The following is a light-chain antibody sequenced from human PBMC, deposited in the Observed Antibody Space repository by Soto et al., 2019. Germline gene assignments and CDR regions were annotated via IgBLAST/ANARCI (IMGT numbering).Light chain of an antibody. Sequence: EVVLTQSPDTLALSPGDRATLSCRASRSVSSGYFAWYQQKPGQAPRLLLFGASNRATGIPARFSGSGSGTDFTLTINSLAPEDFAIYYCHQRQSWPRTFGQGTKVDIK. J-gene: IGKJ1*01. CDR2: GAS. CDR1: RSVSSGY. V-gene: IGKV3-11*01. CDR3: HQRQSWPRT.